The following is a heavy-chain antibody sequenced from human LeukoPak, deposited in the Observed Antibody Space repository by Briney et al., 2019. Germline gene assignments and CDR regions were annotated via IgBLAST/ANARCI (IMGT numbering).Heavy chain of an antibody. CDR1: GFTVSSNF. Sequence: GGSLRLSCAPSGFTVSSNFMNWVRQAPGKGLEWVSVIYTGGSTYYADSVKGRFTISRDNSKNTLYLQMNSLRAEDTAVYYCARSPAAGSAAAFDYWGQGTLVTVSS. V-gene: IGHV3-53*01. CDR3: ARSPAAGSAAAFDY. D-gene: IGHD6-13*01. J-gene: IGHJ4*02. CDR2: IYTGGST.